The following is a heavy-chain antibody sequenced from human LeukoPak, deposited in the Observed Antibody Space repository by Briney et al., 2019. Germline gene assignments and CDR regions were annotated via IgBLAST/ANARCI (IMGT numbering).Heavy chain of an antibody. D-gene: IGHD4-17*01. Sequence: PGGSLRISCAASGFTFSSYGMHWVRQAPGKGLEWVAFIRYDGSNKYYADSVKGRFTISRDNSKNTLYLQMNSLRAEDTAVYYCAKRTTGKGTVTIDYWGQGTLVTVSS. J-gene: IGHJ4*02. CDR3: AKRTTGKGTVTIDY. CDR1: GFTFSSYG. CDR2: IRYDGSNK. V-gene: IGHV3-30*02.